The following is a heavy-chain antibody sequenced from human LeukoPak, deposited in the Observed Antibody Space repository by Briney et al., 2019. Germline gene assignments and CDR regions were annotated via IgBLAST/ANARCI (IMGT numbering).Heavy chain of an antibody. CDR3: ARAGSALWFGELSDY. J-gene: IGHJ4*02. CDR1: GYTFTGYY. V-gene: IGHV1-2*02. Sequence: ASVKVSCKASGYTFTGYYMHWVRQAPGQGLEWMGWINPNSGGTNYAQKFQGRVTMTRDTSISTAYMELSRLRSDDTAVYYCARAGSALWFGELSDYWGQGTLVTVSS. CDR2: INPNSGGT. D-gene: IGHD3-10*01.